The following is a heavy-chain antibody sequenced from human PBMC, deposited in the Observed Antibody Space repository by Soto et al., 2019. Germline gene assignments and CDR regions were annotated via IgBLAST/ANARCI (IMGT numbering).Heavy chain of an antibody. CDR1: GFPFSIYA. CDR2: ISYDGSNK. D-gene: IGHD3-10*01. J-gene: IGHJ6*02. CDR3: AREQGYSGFSDV. Sequence: GGSLRLSCAASGFPFSIYAMHLVRQSPGKGLEWVAVISYDGSNKYYADSVKGRFTISRENSKNTLYLQMNSLRAEDTAVYYCAREQGYSGFSDVWGQGTTVPVXS. V-gene: IGHV3-30-3*01.